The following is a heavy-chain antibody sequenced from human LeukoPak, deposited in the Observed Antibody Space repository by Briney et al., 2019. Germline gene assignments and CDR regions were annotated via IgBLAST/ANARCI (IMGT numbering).Heavy chain of an antibody. CDR2: IAGSDGFT. CDR1: GFPFSSYA. V-gene: IGHV3-23*01. CDR3: ARANPADFNL. Sequence: PGGSLRLSCAASGFPFSSYAMNWVRQAPGKGLEWVSVIAGSDGFTQYADSVKGRFTISRDNSKNTVYLQMNSLRDDDTAVYYCARANPADFNLWGRGTLVTVSS. J-gene: IGHJ2*01. D-gene: IGHD1-14*01.